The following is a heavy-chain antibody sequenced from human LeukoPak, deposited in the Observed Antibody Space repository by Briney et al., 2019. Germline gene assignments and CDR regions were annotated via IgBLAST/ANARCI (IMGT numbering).Heavy chain of an antibody. J-gene: IGHJ4*02. CDR1: GGPISSYY. CDR3: ARGWGYFDY. V-gene: IGHV4-59*01. CDR2: IYYSGNT. Sequence: SETLSLTCTVSGGPISSYYWTWIRQPPGKGLEWIGYIYYSGNTNYNPSLKSRVTISVDTSKNQFSLKLSSVTAADTAVYYCARGWGYFDYWGQGSLVTVSS. D-gene: IGHD1-26*01.